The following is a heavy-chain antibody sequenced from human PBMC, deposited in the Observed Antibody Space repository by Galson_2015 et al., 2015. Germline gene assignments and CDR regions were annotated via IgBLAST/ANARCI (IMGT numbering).Heavy chain of an antibody. Sequence: SLRLSCAASGFTFSSYAMSWVRQAPGKGLEWASAISGSGGSTYYADSVKGRFTISRDNSKNTLYLQMNSLRAEDTAVYYCAKDQVDIVATIGDVRFDYWGQGTLVTVSS. CDR3: AKDQVDIVATIGDVRFDY. V-gene: IGHV3-23*01. CDR2: ISGSGGST. J-gene: IGHJ4*02. D-gene: IGHD5-12*01. CDR1: GFTFSSYA.